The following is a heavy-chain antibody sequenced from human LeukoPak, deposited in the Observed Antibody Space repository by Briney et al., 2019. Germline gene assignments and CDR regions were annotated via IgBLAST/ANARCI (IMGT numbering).Heavy chain of an antibody. V-gene: IGHV1-18*01. CDR2: ISGYNGNT. J-gene: IGHJ4*02. CDR3: ARDLGDGANVLY. D-gene: IGHD4/OR15-4a*01. CDR1: GDTFTSYG. Sequence: GGAVSVSCKASGDTFTSYGISGVRQAPGEGGEGGGRISGYNGNTNYAQTLQGRGTMTADTSTSTAYIELRSLRSDDTAVYYCARDLGDGANVLYWGQGTLVTVSS.